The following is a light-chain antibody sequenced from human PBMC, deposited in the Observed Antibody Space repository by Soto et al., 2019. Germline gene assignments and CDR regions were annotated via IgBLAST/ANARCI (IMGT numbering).Light chain of an antibody. Sequence: EIVLTQSPATLSLSPEERATLSCRASQSVSSYLAWYQQKPGQPPRLLIYDASNRATGIPARFSGSGSGTDFTLTISSLEPEDFAVYYCQQRSNWPPFTFGQGTRLEIK. J-gene: IGKJ5*01. CDR3: QQRSNWPPFT. CDR1: QSVSSY. V-gene: IGKV3-11*01. CDR2: DAS.